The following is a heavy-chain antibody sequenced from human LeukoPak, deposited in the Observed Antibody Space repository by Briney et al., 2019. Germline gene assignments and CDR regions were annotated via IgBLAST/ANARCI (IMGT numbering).Heavy chain of an antibody. D-gene: IGHD5-18*01. CDR1: GFTFSSYS. CDR2: ISSSSSYI. Sequence: GGSLRLSCAASGFTFSSYSMNWVRQAPGKGLEWVSSISSSSSYIYYADSVKGRFTISRDNAKNSLYLQMNSLRAEDTAVYYGARGDDGYNYWVVDYWGQGTLVTVSS. J-gene: IGHJ4*02. V-gene: IGHV3-21*01. CDR3: ARGDDGYNYWVVDY.